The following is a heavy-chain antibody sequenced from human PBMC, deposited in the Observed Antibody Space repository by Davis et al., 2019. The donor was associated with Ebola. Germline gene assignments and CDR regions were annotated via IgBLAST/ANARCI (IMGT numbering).Heavy chain of an antibody. D-gene: IGHD5-18*01. Sequence: ASVKVSCKASGYTFTGYNMHWVRQAPGQGLEWMGRLNQNSGGTDSAQKFHGRVTVTRDTSIGTAYMELSGLRSDDTAVYYCAGGNNYAFDYWGQGTLVTVSS. CDR1: GYTFTGYN. CDR2: LNQNSGGT. J-gene: IGHJ4*02. V-gene: IGHV1-2*06. CDR3: AGGNNYAFDY.